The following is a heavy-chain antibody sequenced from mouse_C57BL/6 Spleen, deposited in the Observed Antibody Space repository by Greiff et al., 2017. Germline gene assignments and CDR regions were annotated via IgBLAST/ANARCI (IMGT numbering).Heavy chain of an antibody. CDR2: IDPNSGGT. CDR1: GYTFTSYW. V-gene: IGHV1-72*01. D-gene: IGHD2-10*02. CDR3: ARSEVWYGNYLGNAMDY. J-gene: IGHJ4*01. Sequence: QVQLQQPGAELVKPGASVKLSCKASGYTFTSYWMHWVKQRPGRGLEWIGRIDPNSGGTKYNEKFKSKATLTVDKPSSTAYMQLSSLTSEDSAVYYCARSEVWYGNYLGNAMDYWGQGTSVTGSS.